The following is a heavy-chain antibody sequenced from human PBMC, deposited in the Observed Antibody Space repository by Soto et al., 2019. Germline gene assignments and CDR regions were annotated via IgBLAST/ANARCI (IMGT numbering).Heavy chain of an antibody. V-gene: IGHV3-23*01. J-gene: IGHJ6*02. Sequence: PGGSLRLSCAASGFIFSSYAMSWVRQAPGKGLEWVSTIRGSDGSTYYADSVKGRFTISRDNSKNTLYLQMNSLRAEDTAVYDCAKYSDSSGDYYYGMDVWGQGTTVTVSS. CDR1: GFIFSSYA. CDR3: AKYSDSSGDYYYGMDV. D-gene: IGHD6-6*01. CDR2: IRGSDGST.